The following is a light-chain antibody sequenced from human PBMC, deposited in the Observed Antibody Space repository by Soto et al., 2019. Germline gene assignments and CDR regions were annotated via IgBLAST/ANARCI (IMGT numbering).Light chain of an antibody. CDR1: QSFSSS. J-gene: IGKJ1*01. CDR3: QQYNTWPRT. V-gene: IGKV3-15*01. CDR2: GAS. Sequence: EIVLTQSPATLSLSPGETATLSCRASQSFSSSLAWYQQRPGQPPRLLIYGASTRATGIPDRFSGSGSGTEFTLTISNLQSEDFAVYFCQQYNTWPRTFGQGTKVDIK.